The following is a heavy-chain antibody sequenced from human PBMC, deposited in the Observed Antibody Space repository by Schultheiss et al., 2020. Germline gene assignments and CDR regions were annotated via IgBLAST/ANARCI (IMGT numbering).Heavy chain of an antibody. CDR1: GFTVSSNY. CDR2: IYSGGST. V-gene: IGHV3-53*01. Sequence: GGSLRLSCAASGFTVSSNYMSWVRQAPGKGLEWVSVIYSGGSTYYADSVKGRFTISRENAKNSLYLQMNSLRAGDTAVYYCARGYSSSWYSGAFDYWGQGTLGTVS. CDR3: ARGYSSSWYSGAFDY. D-gene: IGHD6-13*01. J-gene: IGHJ4*02.